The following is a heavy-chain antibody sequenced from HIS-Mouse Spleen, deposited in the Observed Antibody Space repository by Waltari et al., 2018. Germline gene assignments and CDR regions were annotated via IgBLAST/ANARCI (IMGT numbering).Heavy chain of an antibody. J-gene: IGHJ2*01. CDR3: ARSRTGGWYFDL. Sequence: QLQLQESGPGLVKPSETLSLTCTVSGGSISSSSYYWGWIHQPPGKGLEWIGSIYYSGSTYYNPSLKSRVTISVDTSKNQFSLKLSSVTAADTAVYYCARSRTGGWYFDLWGRGTLVTVSS. CDR2: IYYSGST. V-gene: IGHV4-39*07. D-gene: IGHD7-27*01. CDR1: GGSISSSSYY.